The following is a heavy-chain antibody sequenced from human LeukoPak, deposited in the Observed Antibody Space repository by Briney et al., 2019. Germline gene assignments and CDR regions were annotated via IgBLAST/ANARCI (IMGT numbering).Heavy chain of an antibody. D-gene: IGHD3-22*01. CDR1: GFTFSSYG. V-gene: IGHV3-23*01. Sequence: GGTLRLSCAASGFTFSSYGMSWVRQAPGKGLEWVSAISGSGGSTYYADSVKGRFTISRDNSKNTLYLQMNSLRAEDTAVYYCARGPDYYDSSGPGDYWGQGTLVTVSS. J-gene: IGHJ4*02. CDR3: ARGPDYYDSSGPGDY. CDR2: ISGSGGST.